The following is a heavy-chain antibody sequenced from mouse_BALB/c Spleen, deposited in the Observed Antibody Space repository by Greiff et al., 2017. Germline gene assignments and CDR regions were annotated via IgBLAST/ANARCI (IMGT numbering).Heavy chain of an antibody. D-gene: IGHD4-1*01. CDR2: ISYDGSN. CDR1: GYSITSGYY. CDR3: ARATGRYYFDY. V-gene: IGHV3-6*02. J-gene: IGHJ2*01. Sequence: EVKLQESGPGLVKPSQSLSLTCSVTGYSITSGYYWNWIRQFPGNKLEWMGYISYDGSNNYNPSLKNRISITRDTSKNQFFLKLNSVTTEDTATYYCARATGRYYFDYWGQGTTLTVSS.